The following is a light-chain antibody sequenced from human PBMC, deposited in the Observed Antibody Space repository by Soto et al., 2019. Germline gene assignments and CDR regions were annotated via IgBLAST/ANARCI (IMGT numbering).Light chain of an antibody. Sequence: IVMTQSPLSLPVTPGDPASISCRSSQILLHSNGYNYLDWYLQKPGQSPQLLIYLGSNRASGVPDRFSGSGSGTDFTLKISRVEAEDVGVYYCMQPLQSWTFGQGTKVDI. J-gene: IGKJ1*01. CDR2: LGS. V-gene: IGKV2-28*01. CDR1: QILLHSNGYNY. CDR3: MQPLQSWT.